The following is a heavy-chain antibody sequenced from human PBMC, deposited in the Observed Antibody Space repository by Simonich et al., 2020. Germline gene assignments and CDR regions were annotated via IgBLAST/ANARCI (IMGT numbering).Heavy chain of an antibody. D-gene: IGHD4-17*01. CDR1: GFTFSSYE. Sequence: EVQLVESGGGLVQPGGSLRLSCAASGFTFSSYEMNWVRQAPGKGLEWVSYISSSGSTIYYADSVKGRFTISRDNAKNSLYLQMNSLRAEDTAVYYCARHYYGDYYFDYWVQGTLVTVSS. V-gene: IGHV3-48*03. CDR2: ISSSGSTI. J-gene: IGHJ4*02. CDR3: ARHYYGDYYFDY.